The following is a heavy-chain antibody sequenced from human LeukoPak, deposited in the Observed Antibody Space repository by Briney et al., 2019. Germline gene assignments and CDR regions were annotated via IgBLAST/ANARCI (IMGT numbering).Heavy chain of an antibody. V-gene: IGHV4-34*01. CDR2: INHSGST. J-gene: IGHJ6*02. D-gene: IGHD2-2*01. CDR3: ARGSVVPAAMASGYYYYGMDV. CDR1: GVSFSGYY. Sequence: SETLSLTCAVYGVSFSGYYWSWIRQPPGKGLEWIGEINHSGSTNYNPSLKSRVTISVDTSKNQFSLKLSSVTAADTAVYYCARGSVVPAAMASGYYYYGMDVWGQGTTVTVSS.